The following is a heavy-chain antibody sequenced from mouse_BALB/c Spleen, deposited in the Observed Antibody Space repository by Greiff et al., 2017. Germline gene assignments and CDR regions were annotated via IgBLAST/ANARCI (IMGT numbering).Heavy chain of an antibody. CDR3: VRDVAY. V-gene: IGHV2-9-2*01. CDR2: IWTGGGT. J-gene: IGHJ3*01. CDR1: GFSLTSYD. Sequence: QVQLQQSGPGLVAPSQSLSITCTVSGFSLTSYDISWIRQPPGKGLEWLGVIWTGGGTNYNSAFMSRLSISKDNSKSQVFLKMNSLQTDDTAIYYCVRDVAYWGQGTLVTVSA.